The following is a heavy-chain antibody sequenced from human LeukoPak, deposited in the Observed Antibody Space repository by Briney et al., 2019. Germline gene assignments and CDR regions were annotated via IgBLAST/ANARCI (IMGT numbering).Heavy chain of an antibody. CDR3: ARAGGLRRYHYYGMDV. CDR1: GGSISSYY. V-gene: IGHV4-59*01. Sequence: LETLSLTCTVSGGSISSYYWSWIRQPPGKGLEWIGYIYYSGSTNYNPSLKSRVTISVDTSKNQFSLKLSSVTAADTAVYYCARAGGLRRYHYYGMDVWGQGTTVTVSS. J-gene: IGHJ6*02. D-gene: IGHD5/OR15-5a*01. CDR2: IYYSGST.